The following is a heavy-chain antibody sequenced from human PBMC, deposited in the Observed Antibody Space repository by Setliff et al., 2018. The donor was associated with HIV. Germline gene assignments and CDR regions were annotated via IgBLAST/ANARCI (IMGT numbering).Heavy chain of an antibody. V-gene: IGHV4-59*11. D-gene: IGHD6-19*01. J-gene: IGHJ5*02. CDR1: GASISSHY. CDR3: ARPHSGRGGGAYFDP. CDR2: IYFSGTT. Sequence: SETLSLTCTVSGASISSHYWSWIRQPPGKGLEWIGYIYFSGTTNYNPSLKSRVTISVDTSKNQFSLKLSSVTAADTAVYYCARPHSGRGGGAYFDPWGQGILVTVSS.